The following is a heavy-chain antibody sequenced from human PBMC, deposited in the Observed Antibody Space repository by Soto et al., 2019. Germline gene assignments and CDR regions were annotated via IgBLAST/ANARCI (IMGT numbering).Heavy chain of an antibody. D-gene: IGHD3-22*01. V-gene: IGHV3-23*01. CDR1: GFTFSSYA. CDR3: AKHRPHYYDTLDP. J-gene: IGHJ5*02. Sequence: EVQLLESGGGLVQPGGSLRLSCAASGFTFSSYAMSWVRQAPGKGLEWVSAISGSGGSTYYADSVKGRFTISRDNSKNTVYLHMNSLRAEDTALYYCAKHRPHYYDTLDPWGQGTLVTVSS. CDR2: ISGSGGST.